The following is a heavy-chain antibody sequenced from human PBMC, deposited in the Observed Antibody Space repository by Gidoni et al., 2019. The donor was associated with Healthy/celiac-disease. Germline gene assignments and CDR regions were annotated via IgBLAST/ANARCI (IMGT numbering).Heavy chain of an antibody. CDR1: GGSISSYY. CDR2: IYYSGST. Sequence: QVQLQESGPGLVKPSETLSLTCTVSGGSISSYYWSWIRQPPGKGLEWIGYIYYSGSTNYNPSLKSRVTISVDTSKNQFSLKLSSVTAADTAVYYCAGAGRGYSYGYLFDYWGQGTLVTVSS. CDR3: AGAGRGYSYGYLFDY. D-gene: IGHD5-18*01. V-gene: IGHV4-59*01. J-gene: IGHJ4*02.